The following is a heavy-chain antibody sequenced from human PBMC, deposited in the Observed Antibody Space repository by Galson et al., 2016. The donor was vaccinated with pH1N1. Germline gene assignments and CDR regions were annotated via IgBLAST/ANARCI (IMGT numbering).Heavy chain of an antibody. CDR1: GFIFSDYS. D-gene: IGHD4-17*01. V-gene: IGHV3-48*04. Sequence: SLRLSCAASGFIFSDYSFIWVRQAPGKGLEWLSYISTGRRVVQYADSVKGRLTISRVNAQRPVYLQINSLRLEATAVYHCARLAYGDSFDSWGRGTLVTVSS. CDR2: ISTGRRVV. J-gene: IGHJ4*02. CDR3: ARLAYGDSFDS.